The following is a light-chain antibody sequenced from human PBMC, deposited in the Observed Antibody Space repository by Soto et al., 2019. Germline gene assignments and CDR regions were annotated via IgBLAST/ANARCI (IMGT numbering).Light chain of an antibody. J-gene: IGKJ4*01. V-gene: IGKV1-27*01. CDR2: ATS. CDR3: QKYNSAPLT. Sequence: DVQMTQSPSSLSASVGDRVTITCRASQGIAPYLAWFQQKPRKVPRLLIYATSTLQSGVPSRFSGSGSGTDFTLTISSLQPEDVATYYCQKYNSAPLTFGGGTKVEIK. CDR1: QGIAPY.